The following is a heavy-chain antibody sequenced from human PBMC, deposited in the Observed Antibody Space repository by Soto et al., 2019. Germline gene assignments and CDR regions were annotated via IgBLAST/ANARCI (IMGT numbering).Heavy chain of an antibody. CDR2: ISSSSSYT. CDR3: ARVSRDYFDY. CDR1: GFTFSDYY. J-gene: IGHJ4*02. Sequence: GGSLRLSCAASGFTFSDYYMSWIRQAPGKGLEWVSYISSSSSYTNYADSVKGRFTISRDNAKNSLYLQINSLRAEDTAVYYCARVSRDYFDYWGQGTLVTVSS. V-gene: IGHV3-11*06.